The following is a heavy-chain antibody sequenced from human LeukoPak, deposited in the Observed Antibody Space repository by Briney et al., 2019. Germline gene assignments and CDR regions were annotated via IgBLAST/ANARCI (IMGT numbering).Heavy chain of an antibody. CDR2: VYHSGTT. CDR3: ARRDITMVRGVRDAFDI. CDR1: GYSISSGYY. Sequence: PSETLSLTCTVSGYSISSGYYWGWIRQPPEKGLEWIGSVYHSGTTYYNPSLKSRVTISVDTSNNHFSLRLRSVTAADTAVYYCARRDITMVRGVRDAFDIWGQGTMVTVSS. J-gene: IGHJ3*02. V-gene: IGHV4-38-2*02. D-gene: IGHD3-10*01.